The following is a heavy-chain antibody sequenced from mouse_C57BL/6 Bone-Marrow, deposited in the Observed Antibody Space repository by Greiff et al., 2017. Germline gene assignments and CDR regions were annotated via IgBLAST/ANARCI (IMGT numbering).Heavy chain of an antibody. J-gene: IGHJ4*01. CDR3: TRVWLDY. CDR2: IDPENGDT. Sequence: EVQLQQSGAELVRPGASVKLSCTASGFNIKDDYMHWVKQRPEQGLEWIGWIDPENGDTEYASKFQSKATITADTSSNTAYLQLSSLTSEDTAVYYCTRVWLDYWGQGTSVTVSS. V-gene: IGHV14-4*01. CDR1: GFNIKDDY. D-gene: IGHD2-10*02.